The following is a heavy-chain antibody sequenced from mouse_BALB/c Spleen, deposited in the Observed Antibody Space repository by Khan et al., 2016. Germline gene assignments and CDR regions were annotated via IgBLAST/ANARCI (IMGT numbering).Heavy chain of an antibody. Sequence: QIQLVQSGPELKKPGETVRISCKASGYTFTTAGMQWVQKMPGKGLKWIGWINTHSGVPKYAEDFKGRFAFSLETSASTAYLQISNLKNEDTATYFWARPEPKYGNYGFAYWGQGTLVTVSA. CDR1: GYTFTTAG. V-gene: IGHV9-4*02. CDR3: ARPEPKYGNYGFAY. CDR2: INTHSGVP. J-gene: IGHJ3*01. D-gene: IGHD2-10*02.